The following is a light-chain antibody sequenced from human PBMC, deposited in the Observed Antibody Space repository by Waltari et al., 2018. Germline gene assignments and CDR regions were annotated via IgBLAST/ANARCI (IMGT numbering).Light chain of an antibody. Sequence: HSALAQPASVSGSPGPSITISCTGTSSDVGASNYVSWYQQHPGKAPRLMIYDVNNRPSGVSNRFSGSKSGNTASLTISGLQAEDEADYYCSSFTRTNSWVFGGGTNVTVL. CDR1: SSDVGASNY. CDR2: DVN. CDR3: SSFTRTNSWV. J-gene: IGLJ3*02. V-gene: IGLV2-14*03.